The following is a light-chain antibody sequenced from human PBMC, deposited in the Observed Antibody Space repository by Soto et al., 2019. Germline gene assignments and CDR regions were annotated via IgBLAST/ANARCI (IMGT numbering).Light chain of an antibody. J-gene: IGLJ2*01. CDR1: SSDVGSYNL. CDR3: CSYAGGSVA. V-gene: IGLV2-23*01. CDR2: EGS. Sequence: QSVLTQPASVSGSPGQSITISCTGTSSDVGSYNLVSWYQQHPGKAPKLMIYEGSKRPSGVSNRFSGSKSGNTASLTISGVQAADEAEYYCCSYAGGSVAFGGGTQLTVL.